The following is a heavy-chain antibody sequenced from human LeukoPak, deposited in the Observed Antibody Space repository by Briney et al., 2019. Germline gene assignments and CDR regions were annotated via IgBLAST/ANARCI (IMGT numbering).Heavy chain of an antibody. Sequence: PGGSLRLSCAASGFTFSDAWMIWIRQTPGKGLEWVGRIKPKTEGGTTDYAAPAKGRFTISRDDSNSTLFLQMNGLKTEDTAVYYCATQGLLDAFDVWGQGTMVIVSS. CDR1: GFTFSDAW. D-gene: IGHD3-22*01. J-gene: IGHJ3*01. V-gene: IGHV3-15*01. CDR2: IKPKTEGGTT. CDR3: ATQGLLDAFDV.